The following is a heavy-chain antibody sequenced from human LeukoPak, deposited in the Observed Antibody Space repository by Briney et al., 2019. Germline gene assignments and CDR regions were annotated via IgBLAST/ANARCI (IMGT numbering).Heavy chain of an antibody. CDR2: INPSGNI. CDR1: GGSFSGHS. D-gene: IGHD5-18*01. CDR3: ARSPRRGYSYGYIDY. Sequence: SETLSLTCAVYGGSFSGHSWSWIRQPPGKGLEWIGEINPSGNINCNPSLKSRVTLSVDTSKNQFSLKLNSVTAADTAVYYCARSPRRGYSYGYIDYWGQGTRVTVSS. V-gene: IGHV4-34*01. J-gene: IGHJ4*02.